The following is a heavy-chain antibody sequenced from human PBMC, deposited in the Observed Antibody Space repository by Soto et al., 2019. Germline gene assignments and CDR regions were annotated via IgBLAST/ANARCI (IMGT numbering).Heavy chain of an antibody. CDR2: IRSKAYGGTT. CDR3: TRITMVRVPYTLRSAGMDV. D-gene: IGHD3-10*01. Sequence: GGSLRLSCTASGFTFGDYAMSWVRQAPGKGLEWVGFIRSKAYGGTTEYAASVKGRFTISRDDSKSIAYLQMNSLKTEDTAVYYCTRITMVRVPYTLRSAGMDVWGQGTTVTVSS. V-gene: IGHV3-49*04. J-gene: IGHJ6*02. CDR1: GFTFGDYA.